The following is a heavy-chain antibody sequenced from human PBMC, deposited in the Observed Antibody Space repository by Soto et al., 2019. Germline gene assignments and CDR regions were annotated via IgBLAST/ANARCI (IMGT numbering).Heavy chain of an antibody. Sequence: PGGSLRLSCAASGFTFSTFAMSWVRQAPGKGLEWVSALSGSGGSTYYADSVKGRFIISRDNSKNALFLQMSGLRAEDTAVYYCAKGDRGFFDYYYGMDVWGQGTTVTVSS. V-gene: IGHV3-23*01. CDR2: LSGSGGST. CDR3: AKGDRGFFDYYYGMDV. J-gene: IGHJ6*02. D-gene: IGHD3-3*01. CDR1: GFTFSTFA.